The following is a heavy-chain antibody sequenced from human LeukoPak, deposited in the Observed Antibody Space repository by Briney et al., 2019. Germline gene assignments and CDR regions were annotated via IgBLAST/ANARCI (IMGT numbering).Heavy chain of an antibody. CDR3: ARVIAAAGTPYYYYMDV. Sequence: ASVKVSCKASGYTFTGYYMHWVRQAPGQGLEWMGWINPNSGGTNYAQKFQGRVTMTRDTSISTAYMELSRLRSDDTAVYYCARVIAAAGTPYYYYMDVWGKGTTVTISS. J-gene: IGHJ6*03. CDR1: GYTFTGYY. D-gene: IGHD6-13*01. CDR2: INPNSGGT. V-gene: IGHV1-2*02.